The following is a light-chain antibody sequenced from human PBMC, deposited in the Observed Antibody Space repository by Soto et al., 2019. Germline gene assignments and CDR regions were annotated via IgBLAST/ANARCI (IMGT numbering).Light chain of an antibody. CDR2: DAS. CDR1: QSVSRY. CDR3: HQRNSWPLT. Sequence: EIVLTQSPATLSLSPGESATLSCRASQSVSRYLAWYQQKPGQAPRLLISDASHRATGIPARFSGSGSGTDFTLTISSLEPEDFAIYYCHQRNSWPLTFGGGTKVEI. J-gene: IGKJ4*01. V-gene: IGKV3-11*01.